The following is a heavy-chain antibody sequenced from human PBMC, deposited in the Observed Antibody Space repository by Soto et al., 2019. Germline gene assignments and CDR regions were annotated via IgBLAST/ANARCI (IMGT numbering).Heavy chain of an antibody. CDR2: IYYSGST. CDR3: ASGIFVPANYFYYGVDD. D-gene: IGHD1-26*01. Sequence: SETLSLTCTVSGGSLSSSSYYWGWIRQPPGKGLEWIGSIYYSGSTYYNPSLKSRVTISIDTSKHQFSLKLSSVTAADSAVYYWASGIFVPANYFYYGVDDGGHWRAVT. V-gene: IGHV4-39*07. CDR1: GGSLSSSSYY. J-gene: IGHJ6*02.